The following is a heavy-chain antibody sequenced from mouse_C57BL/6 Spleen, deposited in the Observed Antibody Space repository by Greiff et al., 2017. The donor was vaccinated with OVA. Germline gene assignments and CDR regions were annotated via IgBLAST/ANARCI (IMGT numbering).Heavy chain of an antibody. CDR1: GFNITNTY. CDR3: LYNDYDGFAY. CDR2: IDPANGNT. Sequence: EVQRVESVAELVRPGASVKLSCTASGFNITNTYMHWVKQRPEQGLEWIGRIDPANGNTKYAPKFQGKATITADTSSNTADLQLSSLTSEDTAIYYSLYNDYDGFAYWGQGTLVTVSA. D-gene: IGHD2-4*01. J-gene: IGHJ3*01. V-gene: IGHV14-3*01.